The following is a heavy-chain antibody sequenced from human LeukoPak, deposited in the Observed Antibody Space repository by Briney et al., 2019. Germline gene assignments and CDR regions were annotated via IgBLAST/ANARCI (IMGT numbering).Heavy chain of an antibody. V-gene: IGHV1-24*01. D-gene: IGHD2-15*01. J-gene: IGHJ4*02. CDR3: ATQRVQVVAALPRGAYFDY. CDR1: GYTLTELS. CDR2: FDPEDGET. Sequence: GASVKVSCKVSGYTLTELSMHWVRQAPGKGLEWMGGFDPEDGETIYAQKFQGRVTMTEDTSTDTAYMELSSLRSEDTAVYYCATQRVQVVAALPRGAYFDYWGQGTLVTVSS.